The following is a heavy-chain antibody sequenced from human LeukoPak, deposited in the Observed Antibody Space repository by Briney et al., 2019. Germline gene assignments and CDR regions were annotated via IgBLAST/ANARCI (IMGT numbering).Heavy chain of an antibody. CDR3: TTGLIAGADTNYDY. CDR2: IRSKTNSYAT. CDR1: GLTFSGSA. J-gene: IGHJ4*02. Sequence: GGSLRLSCAASGLTFSGSAMHWVRQASGKGLEWVGRIRSKTNSYATAYAESVEGRFTISRDDSENTAYLQMNSLKTEDSAVYFCTTGLIAGADTNYDYWGQGTLVTVSS. D-gene: IGHD6-13*01. V-gene: IGHV3-73*01.